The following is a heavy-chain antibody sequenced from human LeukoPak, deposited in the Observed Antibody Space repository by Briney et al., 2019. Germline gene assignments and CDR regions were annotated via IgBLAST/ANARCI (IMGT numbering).Heavy chain of an antibody. Sequence: SETLSLTCVVSGGSISGYHWGWVRQPPGKGLEYISFIYYNGDTNYNPSLKSRVTMSVDTSKNQFSLKLSSVTAADTAVYYCARLGDCGHDCYSHDYWGQGTLVTVSS. D-gene: IGHD2-21*01. V-gene: IGHV4-59*08. CDR1: GGSISGYH. CDR3: ARLGDCGHDCYSHDY. J-gene: IGHJ4*02. CDR2: IYYNGDT.